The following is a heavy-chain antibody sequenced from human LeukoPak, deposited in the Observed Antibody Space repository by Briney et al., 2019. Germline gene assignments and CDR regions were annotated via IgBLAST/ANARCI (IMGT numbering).Heavy chain of an antibody. CDR1: GGTFSSYA. D-gene: IGHD2-21*02. CDR2: IIPIFGIA. CDR3: ARASCGGDCSHTAKLPHDAFDI. J-gene: IGHJ3*02. Sequence: AASVKVSCKASGGTFSSYAISWVRQAPGQGLEWMGRIIPIFGIANYPQKFQGRVTITADKSTSTAYMELSSLRSEDTAVYYCARASCGGDCSHTAKLPHDAFDIWGQGTMVTVSS. V-gene: IGHV1-69*04.